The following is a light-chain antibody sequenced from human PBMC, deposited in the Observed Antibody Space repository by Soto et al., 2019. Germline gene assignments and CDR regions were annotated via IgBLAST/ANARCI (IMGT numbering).Light chain of an antibody. CDR1: QSISKY. CDR3: QQSFTTPFT. V-gene: IGKV1-39*01. CDR2: VAS. Sequence: DIQMTQSPSSLSTSVGDKVTITCRASQSISKYLNWYQQKPGKAPKLLISVASSLQSEVPSRFSGDGSETDFTLFISSLQPEDSATYYCQQSFTTPFTFGPGTKVDVK. J-gene: IGKJ3*01.